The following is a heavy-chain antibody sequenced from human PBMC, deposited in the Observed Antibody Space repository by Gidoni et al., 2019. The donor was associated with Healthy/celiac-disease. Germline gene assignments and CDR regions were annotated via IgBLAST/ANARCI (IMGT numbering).Heavy chain of an antibody. Sequence: EVQLLESGGGLVQPGGSLRRSCAASGFTFSSYAMRWVSQAPGKGLEWVSAISGSGGSTYYADSVKGRFTIARDNSKNTLYLQMNSLRAEDTAVYYCAKPGYSSGWYGGFDPWGQGTLVTVSS. V-gene: IGHV3-23*01. J-gene: IGHJ5*02. D-gene: IGHD6-19*01. CDR1: GFTFSSYA. CDR3: AKPGYSSGWYGGFDP. CDR2: ISGSGGST.